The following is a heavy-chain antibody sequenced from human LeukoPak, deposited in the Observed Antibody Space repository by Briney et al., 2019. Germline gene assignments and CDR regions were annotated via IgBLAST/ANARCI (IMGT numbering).Heavy chain of an antibody. CDR1: GYTFTSYD. CDR3: ARVAYDSSGYLDY. D-gene: IGHD3-22*01. J-gene: IGHJ4*02. CDR2: MNPNSGNT. Sequence: EASVKVSCKASGYTFTSYDINWVRQATGQGLEWMGWMNPNSGNTGYAQKFQGRVTMTRDTSISTAYMELSRLRSDDTAVYYCARVAYDSSGYLDYWGQGTLVTVSS. V-gene: IGHV1-8*01.